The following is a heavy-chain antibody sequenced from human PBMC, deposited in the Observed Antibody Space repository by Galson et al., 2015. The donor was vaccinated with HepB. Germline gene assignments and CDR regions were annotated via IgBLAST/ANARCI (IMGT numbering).Heavy chain of an antibody. V-gene: IGHV1-18*01. CDR2: ISAYNGNT. Sequence: SVKVSCKASGYTFTSYGISWVRQVPGQGLEWMGWISAYNGNTNYAQKLQGRVTMTTDTSTSTAYMELRNLRSDDTAVYYCARDGEGGSWEFPDAFDIWGQGTMVTVSS. CDR3: ARDGEGGSWEFPDAFDI. J-gene: IGHJ3*02. D-gene: IGHD1-26*01. CDR1: GYTFTSYG.